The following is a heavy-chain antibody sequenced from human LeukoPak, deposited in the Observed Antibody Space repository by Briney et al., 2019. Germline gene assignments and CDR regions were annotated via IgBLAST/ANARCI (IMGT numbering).Heavy chain of an antibody. CDR2: IIPIFGTA. J-gene: IGHJ4*02. V-gene: IGHV1-69*13. CDR3: ARDLRCSSTSCYTDGDGY. D-gene: IGHD2-2*02. Sequence: AASVKVSCKASGGTFSSYAISWVRQAPGQGLEWMGGIIPIFGTANYAQKFQGRVTITADESTSTAYMELSSLRSEDTAAYYCARDLRCSSTSCYTDGDGYWGQGTLVTVSS. CDR1: GGTFSSYA.